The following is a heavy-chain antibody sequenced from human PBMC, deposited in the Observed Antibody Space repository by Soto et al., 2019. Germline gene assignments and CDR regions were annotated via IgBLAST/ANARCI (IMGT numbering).Heavy chain of an antibody. CDR2: IYYSGST. CDR1: GGSISSGGYY. CDR3: ARGSEILGPFDY. V-gene: IGHV4-31*03. Sequence: KTSETLSLTCTVSGGSISSGGYYWSWIRQHPGKGLEWIGYIYYSGSTYYNPSLKSRVTISVDTSKNQFSLKLSSVTAADTAVYYCARGSEILGPFDYWGQGTLVTVSS. J-gene: IGHJ4*02.